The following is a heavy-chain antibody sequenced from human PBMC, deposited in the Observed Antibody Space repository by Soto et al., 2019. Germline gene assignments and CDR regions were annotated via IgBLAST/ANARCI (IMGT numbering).Heavy chain of an antibody. CDR1: GGSFSGYY. J-gene: IGHJ3*02. Sequence: SETLSLTCAVYGGSFSGYYWSWIRQPPGKGLEWIGEINHSGSTTYNPSLKSRVTISVDTSKNQFSLKLSSVTAADTAVYYCARGLGDPPSIDAFDIWGQGTMVTVSS. D-gene: IGHD3-10*01. V-gene: IGHV4-34*01. CDR3: ARGLGDPPSIDAFDI. CDR2: INHSGST.